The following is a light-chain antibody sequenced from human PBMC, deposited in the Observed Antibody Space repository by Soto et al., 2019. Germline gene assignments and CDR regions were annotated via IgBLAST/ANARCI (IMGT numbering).Light chain of an antibody. Sequence: VLTQPPSVSGAPGQRVTISCTGSNSNIGAGYDVHWYQQLPGTAPKLLIYTNSHRPSGVPDRFSVSKSATSASLAITGLQAEDEADYYCQSYDTSLSASVFGGGTKLTVL. J-gene: IGLJ2*01. CDR3: QSYDTSLSASV. V-gene: IGLV1-40*01. CDR1: NSNIGAGYD. CDR2: TNS.